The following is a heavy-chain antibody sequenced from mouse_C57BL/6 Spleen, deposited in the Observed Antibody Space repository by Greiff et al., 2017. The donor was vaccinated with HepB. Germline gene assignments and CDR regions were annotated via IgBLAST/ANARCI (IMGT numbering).Heavy chain of an antibody. CDR1: GFTFSDYG. J-gene: IGHJ1*03. CDR3: ASWLPWYFDV. Sequence: EVQVVESGGGLVKPGGSLKLSCAASGFTFSDYGMHWVRQAPEKGLEWVAYISSGSSTIYYADTVKGRFTISRDNAKNTLFLQMTSLRSEDTAMYYCASWLPWYFDVWGTGTTVTVSS. D-gene: IGHD2-2*01. CDR2: ISSGSSTI. V-gene: IGHV5-17*01.